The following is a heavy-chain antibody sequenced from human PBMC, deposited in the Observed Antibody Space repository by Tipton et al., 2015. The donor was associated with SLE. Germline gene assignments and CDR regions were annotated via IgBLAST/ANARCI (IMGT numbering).Heavy chain of an antibody. D-gene: IGHD6-6*01. CDR2: IYSGGST. CDR1: GFTVSSNY. V-gene: IGHV3-53*05. CDR3: VKGGDSSPSRAFDI. Sequence: SLRLSCAASGFTVSSNYMSWVRQAPGKGLEWVSVIYSGGSTYYADSVKGRFTISRDNSKNTLYLQMSSLRAEDTAVYYCVKGGDSSPSRAFDIWGQGTMVTVSS. J-gene: IGHJ3*02.